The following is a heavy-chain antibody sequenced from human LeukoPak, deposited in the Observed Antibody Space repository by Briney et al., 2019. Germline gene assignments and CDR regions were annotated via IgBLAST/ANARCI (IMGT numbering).Heavy chain of an antibody. J-gene: IGHJ4*02. CDR2: IYYSGST. V-gene: IGHV4-39*07. D-gene: IGHD1-26*01. CDR1: GGSISSSSYY. CDR3: ARAPKERWELYFDY. Sequence: SETLSLTCTVSGGSISSSSYYWGWIRQPPGKGLEWIGSIYYSGSTYYNPSLKSRVTISVDTSKNQFSLKLSSVTAADTAVYYCARAPKERWELYFDYWGQGTLVTVSS.